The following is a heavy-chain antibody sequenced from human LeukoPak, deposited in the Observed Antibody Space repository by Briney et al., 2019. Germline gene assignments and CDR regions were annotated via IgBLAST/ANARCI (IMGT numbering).Heavy chain of an antibody. CDR2: ISGSGVST. CDR1: GFRFSSYA. D-gene: IGHD1-7*01. V-gene: IGHV3-23*01. Sequence: PGGSLRLSCAASGFRFSSYAMSWLRQAPGKGLEWVSAISGSGVSTYYADSVKGRFTVSRDNSKNTLYLQMSSLRAEDTAVYYCAKDERNWNYNLASQTYDWGQGTLVTVSS. J-gene: IGHJ4*02. CDR3: AKDERNWNYNLASQTYD.